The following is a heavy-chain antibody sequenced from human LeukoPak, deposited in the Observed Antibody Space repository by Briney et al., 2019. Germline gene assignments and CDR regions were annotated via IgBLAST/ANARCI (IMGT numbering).Heavy chain of an antibody. CDR1: LLNFVIYD. CDR2: IQYDGSKT. J-gene: IGHJ4*02. Sequence: GGSLRLSCAASLLNFVIYDMHWVRQPPGKGLEWVGFIQYDGSKTQYVDSVKGRFTVSRDNRKNTVSLQMNSLRPEETAIYYGAKNVFPWGQGTLVIVSS. V-gene: IGHV3-30*02. CDR3: AKNVFP.